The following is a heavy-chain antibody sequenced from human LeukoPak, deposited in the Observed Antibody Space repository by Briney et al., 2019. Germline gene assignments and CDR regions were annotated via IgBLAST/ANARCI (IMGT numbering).Heavy chain of an antibody. CDR1: GGSISSYY. J-gene: IGHJ4*02. CDR3: ARRSGYSYGWGPYYFDY. D-gene: IGHD5-18*01. Sequence: SETLSLTCTVSGGSISSYYWSWIRQPPGKGLEWIGYIYHSGSTYYNPSLKSRVTISVDRSKNQFSLKLSSVTAADTAVYYCARRSGYSYGWGPYYFDYWGQGTLVTVSS. V-gene: IGHV4-59*12. CDR2: IYHSGST.